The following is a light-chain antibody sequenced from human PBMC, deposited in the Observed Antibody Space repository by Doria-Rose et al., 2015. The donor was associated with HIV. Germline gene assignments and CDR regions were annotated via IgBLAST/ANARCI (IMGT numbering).Light chain of an antibody. CDR3: HQYGTSWT. V-gene: IGKV3-20*01. J-gene: IGKJ1*01. Sequence: TQFPGTLSLPPGERATLSCRASQSFSSTYLAWYQQKPGQAPSLLIYDGSTRATGIPDRFSASGSGADFTLTINRLEPEDFAPYYCHQYGTSWTFGQGTKVEI. CDR2: DGS. CDR1: QSFSSTY.